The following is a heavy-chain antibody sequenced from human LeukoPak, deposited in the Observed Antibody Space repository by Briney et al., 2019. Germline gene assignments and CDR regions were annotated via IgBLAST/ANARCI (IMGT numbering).Heavy chain of an antibody. CDR2: TYYSGST. V-gene: IGHV4-59*01. CDR1: GGSISSYY. D-gene: IGHD1-14*01. J-gene: IGHJ6*03. Sequence: SETLSLTCTVPGGSISSYYWSWIRQPPGKGLEWIGYTYYSGSTNYNPSLKSRVTISVDTSKDQFSLKLSSVTAADTAVYYCAREALHRYPPWYYYYYYMDVWGKGTTVTVSS. CDR3: AREALHRYPPWYYYYYYMDV.